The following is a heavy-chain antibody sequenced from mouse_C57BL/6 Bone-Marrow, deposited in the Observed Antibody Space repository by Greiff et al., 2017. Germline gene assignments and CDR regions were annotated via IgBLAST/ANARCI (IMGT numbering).Heavy chain of an antibody. CDR1: GFNIKDYY. CDR3: ARSRTTVVATDWYFDV. V-gene: IGHV14-2*01. CDR2: IDPEDGDT. D-gene: IGHD1-1*01. Sequence: EVQLQQSGAELVKPGASVKLSCTASGFNIKDYYMHWVKQRTEQGLAWIGRIDPEDGDTQYAPKFQGKATITAATSSNTAYLQLSSLTSEDTAVYYCARSRTTVVATDWYFDVWGTGTTGTVSS. J-gene: IGHJ1*03.